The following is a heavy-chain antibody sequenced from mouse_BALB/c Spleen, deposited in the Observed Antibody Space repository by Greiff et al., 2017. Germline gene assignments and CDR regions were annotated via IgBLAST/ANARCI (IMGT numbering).Heavy chain of an antibody. Sequence: QVQLKESGPGLVAPSQSLSITCTVSGFSLSRYSVHWVRQPPGKGLEWLGMIWGGGSTDYNSALKSRLSISKDNSKSQVFLKMNSLQTDDTAMYYCARQYGYDGFYYYAMDYWGQGTSVTVSS. D-gene: IGHD2-2*01. CDR3: ARQYGYDGFYYYAMDY. V-gene: IGHV2-6-4*01. CDR1: GFSLSRYS. J-gene: IGHJ4*01. CDR2: IWGGGST.